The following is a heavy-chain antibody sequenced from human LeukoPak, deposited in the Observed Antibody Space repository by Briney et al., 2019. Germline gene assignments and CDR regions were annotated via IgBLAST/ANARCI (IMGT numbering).Heavy chain of an antibody. CDR2: ISSSPINI. V-gene: IGHV3-48*04. J-gene: IGHJ5*02. CDR3: ARGSADDDDKWIDP. D-gene: IGHD1-1*01. Sequence: PGGSLRLSCAASGFTFSSYSMNWVRQAPGKGLEWVSYISSSPINIYYADSVRGRFTISRDNAKNSVFLQMNSLRAEDTAVYYCARGSADDDDKWIDPWGQGTLVTVSS. CDR1: GFTFSSYS.